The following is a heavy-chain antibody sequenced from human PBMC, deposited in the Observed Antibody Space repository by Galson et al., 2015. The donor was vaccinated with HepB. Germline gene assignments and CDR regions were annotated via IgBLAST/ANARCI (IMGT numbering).Heavy chain of an antibody. V-gene: IGHV5-10-1*01. Sequence: QSGAEVKKPGESLRISCKGSGYSFTNYWISWVRQMPGKGLEWMGRIDPSDSYTNYSPSFQGHVTISADKSISTAYLQWSSLKASDTAMYYCASLLGGCSGGSCYLVWGQGTTVTVSS. CDR3: ASLLGGCSGGSCYLV. CDR2: IDPSDSYT. CDR1: GYSFTNYW. J-gene: IGHJ6*02. D-gene: IGHD2-15*01.